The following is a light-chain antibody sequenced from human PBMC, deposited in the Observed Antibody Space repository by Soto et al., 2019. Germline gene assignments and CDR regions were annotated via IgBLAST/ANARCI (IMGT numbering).Light chain of an antibody. V-gene: IGKV1-5*01. CDR2: DAS. J-gene: IGKJ1*01. CDR3: QQYNSYSL. Sequence: DIPMTQSPSTLSASVGDRVTITCRASQTISNWLAWYQQKPGKAPKLLISDASNLESGVPSRFSGSGSGTEFTLTISSLQPDDFATYYCQQYNSYSLFGQGTKVEIK. CDR1: QTISNW.